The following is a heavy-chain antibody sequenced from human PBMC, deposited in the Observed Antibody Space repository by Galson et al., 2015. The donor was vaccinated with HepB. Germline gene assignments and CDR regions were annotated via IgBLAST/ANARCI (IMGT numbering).Heavy chain of an antibody. Sequence: TLSLTCAVSGGSISSGGYSWSWIRQPPGRELEWIGYVYDNGSPYYNPSLKSRVTISEDTSKNHFSLNLNSVTAADTAVYFCARSRVTGDAFDIWGQGTVVTVSS. CDR3: ARSRVTGDAFDI. V-gene: IGHV4-30-4*07. CDR2: VYDNGSP. J-gene: IGHJ3*02. D-gene: IGHD2-21*02. CDR1: GGSISSGGYS.